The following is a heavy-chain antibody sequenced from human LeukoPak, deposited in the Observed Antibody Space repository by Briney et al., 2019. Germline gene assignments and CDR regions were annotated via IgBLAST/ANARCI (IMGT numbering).Heavy chain of an antibody. V-gene: IGHV3-30-3*01. J-gene: IGHJ6*02. CDR3: ARGNYYGSGFLRGMDV. CDR2: ISYDGSNK. D-gene: IGHD3-10*01. Sequence: GGSLRLSCAASGFTFSSYAMHWIRQAPGKGLEWVAVISYDGSNKYYAGSVKGRFTISKDSSKNTMYLQMNSLRTEDTAVYYCARGNYYGSGFLRGMDVWGQGTTVTASS. CDR1: GFTFSSYA.